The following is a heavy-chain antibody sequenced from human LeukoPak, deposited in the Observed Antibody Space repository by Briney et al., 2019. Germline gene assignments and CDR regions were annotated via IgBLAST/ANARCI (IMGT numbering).Heavy chain of an antibody. CDR2: IYHTGTA. CDR1: GGSISGSTNY. V-gene: IGHV4-39*07. D-gene: IGHD2-2*01. Sequence: KPSETLSLTCSVSGGSISGSTNYWSWIRQPPGKGLEWIGSIYHTGTAYYKSSLNGRATISVDTSKNQFSLKLSSVTAADTAVYYCARDVCNSASCYCPNWGQGTLVTVSS. CDR3: ARDVCNSASCYCPN. J-gene: IGHJ4*02.